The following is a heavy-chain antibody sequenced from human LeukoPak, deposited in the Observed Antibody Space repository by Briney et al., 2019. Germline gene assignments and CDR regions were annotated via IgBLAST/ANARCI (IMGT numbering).Heavy chain of an antibody. CDR3: ARGLGELLGDYYFDY. CDR2: INPNSGNT. D-gene: IGHD3-10*01. J-gene: IGHJ4*02. Sequence: ASVKVSCKASGYTFTGYYMHWVRQAPGQGLEWMGRINPNSGNTGYAQKFQGRVTMTRNTSISTAYMELSSLRSEDTAVYYCARGLGELLGDYYFDYWGQGTLVTVSS. V-gene: IGHV1-8*02. CDR1: GYTFTGYY.